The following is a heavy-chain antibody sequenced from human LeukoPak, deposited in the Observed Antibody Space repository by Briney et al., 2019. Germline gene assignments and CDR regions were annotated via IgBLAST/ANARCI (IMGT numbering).Heavy chain of an antibody. CDR3: AKGVPYFDYIWGSYPYFDY. CDR1: EFTFSSYG. D-gene: IGHD3-16*01. J-gene: IGHJ4*02. V-gene: IGHV3-23*01. Sequence: GGSLRLSCAASEFTFSSYGMSWFRQAPGKGLEWVSAISGSGDSTYYADSVKGRFTISRDNSKSTLYLQMNSLRAEDTAVYYCAKGVPYFDYIWGSYPYFDYWGQGTLVTVSS. CDR2: ISGSGDST.